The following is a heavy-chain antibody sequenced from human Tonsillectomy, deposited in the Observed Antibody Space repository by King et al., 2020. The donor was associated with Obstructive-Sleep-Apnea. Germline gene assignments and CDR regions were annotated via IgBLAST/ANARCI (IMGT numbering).Heavy chain of an antibody. J-gene: IGHJ4*02. CDR1: GFTFRSYA. Sequence: VQLVESGGGVVQPGRSLRLSCAASGFTFRSYAIHWVRQAPGKGLEWVAVISYDGSNKYYADSAKGRFTISRDNSKSTLYLQMNTLRAEDTAVYYCARENYGAFYFDYWGQGTLVTVSS. CDR3: ARENYGAFYFDY. CDR2: ISYDGSNK. V-gene: IGHV3-30-3*01. D-gene: IGHD4-17*01.